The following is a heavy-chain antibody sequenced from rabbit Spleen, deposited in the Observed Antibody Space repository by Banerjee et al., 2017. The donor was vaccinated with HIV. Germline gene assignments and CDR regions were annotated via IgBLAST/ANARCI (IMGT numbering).Heavy chain of an antibody. CDR3: ARDTGSSFSTYGMDL. CDR1: GFSFSSSYY. J-gene: IGHJ6*01. Sequence: QSLEESGGGLVQPEGSLTLTCTASGFSFSSSYYMCWVRQAPGKGLEWIACIYAGSSGTTYYASWAKGRFTISKTSSTTVTLQMTSLTAADTATYFCARDTGSSFSTYGMDLWGPGTLAPS. D-gene: IGHD8-1*01. CDR2: IYAGSSGTT. V-gene: IGHV1S40*01.